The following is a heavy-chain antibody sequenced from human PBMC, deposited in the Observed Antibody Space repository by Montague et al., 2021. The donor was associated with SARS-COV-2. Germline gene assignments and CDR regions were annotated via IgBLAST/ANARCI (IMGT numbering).Heavy chain of an antibody. CDR3: ARDDFRWDFDS. Sequence: TLSLTCTVSGDSITSDVSYWSWIRQPAGKGLEWIGSIYTTGSTNYNPSLKSRLTISLDTSKNQFSLKLSSVTAADTAVYYCARDDFRWDFDSWGRGTLVTVSS. D-gene: IGHD2/OR15-2a*01. V-gene: IGHV4-61*02. J-gene: IGHJ4*02. CDR1: GDSITSDVSY. CDR2: IYTTGST.